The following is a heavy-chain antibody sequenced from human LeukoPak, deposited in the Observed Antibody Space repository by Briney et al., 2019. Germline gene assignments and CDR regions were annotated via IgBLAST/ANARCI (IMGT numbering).Heavy chain of an antibody. CDR1: AYTFTKSY. D-gene: IGHD5-24*01. J-gene: IGHJ3*02. CDR2: IDPGGDNT. Sequence: ASVKVSCKASAYTFTKSYIHWVRQAPGQRLEWMGLIDPGGDNTKYAQNFQGRVTMTSDTSARTVYMELSSLRSEDTAIYYCARIRDGYNDAYDIWGQGPVVTVPS. CDR3: ARIRDGYNDAYDI. V-gene: IGHV1-46*01.